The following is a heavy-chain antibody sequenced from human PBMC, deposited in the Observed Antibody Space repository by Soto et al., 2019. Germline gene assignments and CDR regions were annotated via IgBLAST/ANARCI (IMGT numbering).Heavy chain of an antibody. CDR3: ARGAEYNPANYYFDY. J-gene: IGHJ4*02. D-gene: IGHD1-20*01. V-gene: IGHV4-31*03. CDR2: IYYSGRT. CDR1: GGSVSSGGYY. Sequence: QVQLQESGPGLVKPSQTLSLTCTVSGGSVSSGGYYWSWIRQHPGKGLEWIGYIYYSGRTYYNPSLESRVTISVDTSKNQFSLKLSSVTAADTAVYYCARGAEYNPANYYFDYWGQGTLVTVSS.